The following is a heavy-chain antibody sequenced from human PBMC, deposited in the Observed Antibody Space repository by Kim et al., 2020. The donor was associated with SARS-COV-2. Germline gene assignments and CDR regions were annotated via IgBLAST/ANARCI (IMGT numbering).Heavy chain of an antibody. J-gene: IGHJ4*02. V-gene: IGHV1-2*02. CDR1: GYTFTGYY. Sequence: ASVKVSCKASGYTFTGYYMHWVRQAPGQGLEWMGWINPNSGGTNYAQKFQGRVTMTRDTSISTAYMELSRLRSDDTAVYYCARESRAVAGTSVYWGQGTLVTVSS. CDR2: INPNSGGT. CDR3: ARESRAVAGTSVY. D-gene: IGHD6-19*01.